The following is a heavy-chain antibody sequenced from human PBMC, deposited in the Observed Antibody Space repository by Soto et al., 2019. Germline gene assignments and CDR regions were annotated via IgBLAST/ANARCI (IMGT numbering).Heavy chain of an antibody. CDR3: ARVVPAAMGYYYGMDV. CDR1: GGTFSSYA. Sequence: GASVKVSCKASGGTFSSYAISWVRQAPGQGLEWMGGIIPIFGTANYAQKFQGRVTITADESTSTAYMELSSLRSEDTAVYYCARVVPAAMGYYYGMDVWGQGTTVTVS. J-gene: IGHJ6*02. V-gene: IGHV1-69*13. D-gene: IGHD2-2*01. CDR2: IIPIFGTA.